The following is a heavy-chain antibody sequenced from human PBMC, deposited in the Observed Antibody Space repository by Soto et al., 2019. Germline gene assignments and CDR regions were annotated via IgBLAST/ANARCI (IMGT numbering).Heavy chain of an antibody. CDR1: GFTFTSSA. CDR3: VADRGWFGELLSAFDI. Sequence: GASVKVSCKASGFTFTSSAVQWVRQARGQRLEWIGWIVVGSGNTNYAQKFQERVTITRDMSTSTAYMELSSLRSEDTAVYYCVADRGWFGELLSAFDIWGQGTMVTVSS. D-gene: IGHD3-10*01. J-gene: IGHJ3*02. V-gene: IGHV1-58*01. CDR2: IVVGSGNT.